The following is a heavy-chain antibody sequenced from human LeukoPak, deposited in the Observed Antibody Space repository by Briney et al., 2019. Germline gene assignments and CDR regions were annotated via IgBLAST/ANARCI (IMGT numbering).Heavy chain of an antibody. CDR3: ARHGPLYEYFYYNMDV. CDR2: IYYSGST. V-gene: IGHV4-59*08. Sequence: SETLSLTCTVSGGPISTYYWSWIRQSPGKGLEWIGYIYYSGSTNYNPSLKSRVTISVDTSKNQFSLKLSSVTAADTAVYYCARHGPLYEYFYYNMDVWGQGTTVTVSS. D-gene: IGHD5/OR15-5a*01. CDR1: GGPISTYY. J-gene: IGHJ6*02.